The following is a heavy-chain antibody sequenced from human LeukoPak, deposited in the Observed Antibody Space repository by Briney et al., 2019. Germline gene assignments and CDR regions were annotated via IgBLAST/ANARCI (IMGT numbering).Heavy chain of an antibody. Sequence: QPGGSLRLSCAGSGFHFSNFGMHWVRQAPGKGLEWVTFIRYDGTTTYYADSVKGRFAISRDNSKNTLYLQMNSLRAEDTAVYYCATNDDYGGSLFDYWGQGTLVTVSS. CDR2: IRYDGTTT. V-gene: IGHV3-30*02. CDR3: ATNDDYGGSLFDY. J-gene: IGHJ4*02. CDR1: GFHFSNFG. D-gene: IGHD4-23*01.